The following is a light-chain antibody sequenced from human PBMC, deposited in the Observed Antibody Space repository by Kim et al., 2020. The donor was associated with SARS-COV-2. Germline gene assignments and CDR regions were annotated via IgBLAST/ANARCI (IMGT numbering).Light chain of an antibody. CDR3: QSYDTSLSGLL. CDR2: GKN. V-gene: IGLV1-40*01. Sequence: QSVLTQPPSVSGAPGQRVTISCTGSSSNIGAGYDIHWYQQLPGTAPKLLIYGKNNRPSGVPDRFSGSKSGTSASLAITGLRAEDEADYYCQSYDTSLSGLLFGGGTQLTVL. J-gene: IGLJ2*01. CDR1: SSNIGAGYD.